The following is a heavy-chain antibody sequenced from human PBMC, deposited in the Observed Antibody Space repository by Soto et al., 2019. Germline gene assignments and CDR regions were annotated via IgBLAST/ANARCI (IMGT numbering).Heavy chain of an antibody. CDR1: GYTFTSYG. CDR2: INAANGDT. Sequence: ASVKVSCKASGYTFTSYGIHWVRQAPGQRLEWMGWINAANGDTKYSPKFQGRVTITRDTSASTAYMELSSLRSEDTAVYYCVRRHVSATGIDWFDPWGQGTLVTVPS. J-gene: IGHJ5*02. D-gene: IGHD6-13*01. CDR3: VRRHVSATGIDWFDP. V-gene: IGHV1-3*01.